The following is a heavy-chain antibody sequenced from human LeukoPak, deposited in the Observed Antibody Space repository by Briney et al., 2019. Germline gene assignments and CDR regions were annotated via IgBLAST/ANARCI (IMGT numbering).Heavy chain of an antibody. CDR3: ARSDGYGLIGI. V-gene: IGHV4-34*01. J-gene: IGHJ3*02. Sequence: SSETLSLTCAVYGGSFSGYYWSWIRQPPGKTLEWIGSIYSSGSTYYNPSLKSRVIILFDTAKNHFSLNMSSVTAADTAVYYCARSDGYGLIGIWGQGTMVTVSS. CDR1: GGSFSGYY. CDR2: IYSSGST. D-gene: IGHD3-10*01.